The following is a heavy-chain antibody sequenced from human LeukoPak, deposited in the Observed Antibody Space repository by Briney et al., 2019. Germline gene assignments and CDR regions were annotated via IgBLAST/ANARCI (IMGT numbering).Heavy chain of an antibody. CDR3: AKDKWSVVPAATFDY. V-gene: IGHV3-9*01. D-gene: IGHD2-2*01. CDR1: GFTFDDYA. Sequence: PGGSLRLSCAASGFTFDDYAMHWVRQAPGKGLEWVSGISWNSGSIGYADSVKGRFTISRDNAKNSLYLQMNSLRAEDTALYYCAKDKWSVVPAATFDYWGQGTLVTVSS. J-gene: IGHJ4*02. CDR2: ISWNSGSI.